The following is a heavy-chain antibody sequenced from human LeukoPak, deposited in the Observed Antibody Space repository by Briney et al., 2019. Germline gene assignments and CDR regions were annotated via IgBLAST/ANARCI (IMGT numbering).Heavy chain of an antibody. V-gene: IGHV3-30*03. J-gene: IGHJ3*02. CDR3: ARDTAMVLDAFDI. CDR1: GFTFSSYG. CDR2: ISYDGSNK. D-gene: IGHD5-18*01. Sequence: GGSLRLSCAASGFTFSSYGMHWVRQAPGKGLEWVAVISYDGSNKYYADPVKGRFTISRDNSKNTLYLQMNSLRAEDTAVYYCARDTAMVLDAFDIWGQGTMVTVSS.